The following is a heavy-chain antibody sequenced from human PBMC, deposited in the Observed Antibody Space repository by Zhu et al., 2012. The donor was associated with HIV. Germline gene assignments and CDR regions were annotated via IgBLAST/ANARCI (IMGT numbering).Heavy chain of an antibody. D-gene: IGHD6-19*01. CDR2: VYHNGRT. Sequence: QVQLQESGPGLAKPSETLSLTCTVSSFSITSSYYWGWVRQSSGKGLEWIGTVYHNGRTFYNPSLESRVTISVDTSKNQFLPRNLRSVTAADTAVYFCARHSRSFNGWSKFDFWGQGTLVTVSS. V-gene: IGHV4-38-2*02. CDR1: SFSITSSYY. CDR3: ARHSRSFNGWSKFDF. J-gene: IGHJ4*02.